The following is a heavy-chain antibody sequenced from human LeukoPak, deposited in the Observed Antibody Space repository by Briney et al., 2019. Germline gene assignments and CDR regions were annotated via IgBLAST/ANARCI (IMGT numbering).Heavy chain of an antibody. J-gene: IGHJ4*02. D-gene: IGHD5-18*01. CDR1: GGSISNFY. CDR3: ARNRETAMVPLDY. CDR2: IYYSGST. Sequence: SETLSLTCTVSGGSISNFYWSWIRQPPGKGLEWIGYIYYSGSTNYNPSLKKRVTISVDTAKNQFPLKLRSVIAADTAVYYFARNRETAMVPLDYWGQGTLVTVSS. V-gene: IGHV4-59*08.